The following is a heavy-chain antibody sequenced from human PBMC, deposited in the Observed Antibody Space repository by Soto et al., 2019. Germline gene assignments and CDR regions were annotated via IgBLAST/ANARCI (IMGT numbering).Heavy chain of an antibody. CDR2: INPSGGST. D-gene: IGHD3-22*01. Sequence: GASVKVSCKASGYTFTNYYMHWVRQAPGQGLEWMGIINPSGGSTSYAQKFQGRVTMTRDTSTSTVYMELSSLRSEDTAVYYCARDDTYHYDSSGYPTPDYWGKGTLVAVSS. CDR3: ARDDTYHYDSSGYPTPDY. CDR1: GYTFTNYY. J-gene: IGHJ4*02. V-gene: IGHV1-46*03.